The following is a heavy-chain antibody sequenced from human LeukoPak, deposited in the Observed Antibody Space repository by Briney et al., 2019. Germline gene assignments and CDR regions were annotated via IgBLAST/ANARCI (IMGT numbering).Heavy chain of an antibody. CDR2: ISGSGGST. V-gene: IGHV3-23*01. Sequence: GGSLGLSCAASGFTFSSYAMSWVRQAPGKGLEWVSAISGSGGSTYYADSVKGRFTISRDNSKNTLYLQMNSLRAEDTAVYYCAKDTVFWSGYPDAFDFWGQGTMVTVSS. D-gene: IGHD3-3*01. CDR3: AKDTVFWSGYPDAFDF. CDR1: GFTFSSYA. J-gene: IGHJ3*01.